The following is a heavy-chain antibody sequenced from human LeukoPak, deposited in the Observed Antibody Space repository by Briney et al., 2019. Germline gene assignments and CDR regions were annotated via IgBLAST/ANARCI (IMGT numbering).Heavy chain of an antibody. J-gene: IGHJ4*02. CDR3: ARRVGGFGYFDY. CDR1: DGSFSSYY. Sequence: SETLSLTCTVSDGSFSSYYWSWIRQPPGKGLEWIGYIYYSGSTNYNPSLKSRVTMSVDTSKNQFSLKLSSVTAADTAVYYCARRVGGFGYFDYWGQGTLVTVSS. CDR2: IYYSGST. D-gene: IGHD3-10*01. V-gene: IGHV4-59*01.